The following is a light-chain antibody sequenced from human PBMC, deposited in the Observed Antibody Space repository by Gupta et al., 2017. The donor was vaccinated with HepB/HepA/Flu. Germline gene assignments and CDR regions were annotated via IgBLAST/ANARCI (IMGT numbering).Light chain of an antibody. J-gene: IGKJ1*01. CDR1: QTIGSNS. CDR3: QQQGSSPRT. CDR2: GAS. Sequence: EIVLTQSPGTLSLSPGERATLSCRASQTIGSNSLAWYQQRPGQAPRLLIYGASSRATGVPDRFSGSGSGTDFTLTITRLEPEDFAVYYCQQQGSSPRTFGQGTKVEIK. V-gene: IGKV3-20*01.